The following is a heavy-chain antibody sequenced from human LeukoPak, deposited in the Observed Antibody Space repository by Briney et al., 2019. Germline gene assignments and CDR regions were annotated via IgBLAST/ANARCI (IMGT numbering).Heavy chain of an antibody. J-gene: IGHJ4*02. D-gene: IGHD2-21*01. V-gene: IGHV3-23*01. CDR1: GGSMSANSYY. CDR3: AKRATRVVVRDYFDY. CDR2: ISGSGGST. Sequence: ETLSLTCSVSGGSMSANSYYWGWIRRPPGKGLEWVSAISGSGGSTYYADSVKGRFTISRDNSKNTLYLQMNSLRAEDTAVYYCAKRATRVVVRDYFDYWGQGTLVTVSS.